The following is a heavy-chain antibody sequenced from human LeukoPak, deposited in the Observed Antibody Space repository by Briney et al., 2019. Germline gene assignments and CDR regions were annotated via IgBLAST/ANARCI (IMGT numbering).Heavy chain of an antibody. Sequence: GRSLRLSCAASGFTFSSYAMHWVRQAPGKGLEWVAVISYDGSNKYYADSVKGRFTISRDNSKNTLYLQMNSLRAEDTAVHYCARDAVLTASFDYWGQGTLVTVSS. CDR1: GFTFSSYA. V-gene: IGHV3-30*01. D-gene: IGHD2-8*02. CDR3: ARDAVLTASFDY. CDR2: ISYDGSNK. J-gene: IGHJ4*02.